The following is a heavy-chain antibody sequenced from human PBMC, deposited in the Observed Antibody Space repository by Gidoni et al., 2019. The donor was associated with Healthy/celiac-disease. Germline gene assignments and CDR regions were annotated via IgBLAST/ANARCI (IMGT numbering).Heavy chain of an antibody. J-gene: IGHJ5*02. D-gene: IGHD3-16*01. V-gene: IGHV3-9*01. CDR3: AKDKGGVLGINWFDP. CDR1: GFTFDDYA. CDR2: ISWNSGSI. Sequence: EVQLVESGGGLVQPGRSLRLSCAASGFTFDDYAMHWVRQAPGKGLEWVSGISWNSGSIGYADSVKGRFTISRDNAKNSLYLQMNSLRAEDTALYYCAKDKGGVLGINWFDPWGQGTLVTVSS.